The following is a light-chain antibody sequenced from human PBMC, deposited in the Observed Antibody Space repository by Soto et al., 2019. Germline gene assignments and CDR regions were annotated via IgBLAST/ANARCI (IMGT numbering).Light chain of an antibody. CDR3: SSYVSSSTLVI. J-gene: IGLJ2*01. Sequence: QSALTQPASVSGSPGQSITISCTGTSSDVGGYNYVSWYQQHPGKAPRLMISEVSNRPSGISDRFSDSKSGNTAYLTISGLQAEDEADYYCSSYVSSSTLVIFGGGTKVTVL. CDR1: SSDVGGYNY. V-gene: IGLV2-14*01. CDR2: EVS.